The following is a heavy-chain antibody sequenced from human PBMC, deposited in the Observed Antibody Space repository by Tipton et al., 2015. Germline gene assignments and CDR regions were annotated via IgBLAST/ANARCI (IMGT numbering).Heavy chain of an antibody. J-gene: IGHJ5*02. CDR2: IKPDGTES. D-gene: IGHD1-1*01. CDR3: ARSGGYGWDL. CDR1: GFTFHNYW. Sequence: SLRLSCAASGFTFHNYWMTWVRQAPGKGLEWVANIKPDGTESYYVDSVKGRFTFSRDNAKNSLYLQMSSLRAEDTAVYYCARSGGYGWDLWGQGTLVTVSS. V-gene: IGHV3-7*01.